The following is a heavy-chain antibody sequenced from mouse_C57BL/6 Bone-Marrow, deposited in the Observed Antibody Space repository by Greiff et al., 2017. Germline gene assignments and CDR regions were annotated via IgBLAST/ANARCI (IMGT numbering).Heavy chain of an antibody. CDR1: GYSFTSYY. CDR3: ARDYGSSYGFAY. J-gene: IGHJ3*01. V-gene: IGHV1-66*01. D-gene: IGHD1-1*01. Sequence: VQLVESGPELVKPGASVKISCKASGYSFTSYYIHWVKQRPGQGLEWIGWIYPGSGNTKYNEKFKGKATLTADTSSNPAYMQLSSLTSEDSAVYYCARDYGSSYGFAYWGQGTLVTVSA. CDR2: IYPGSGNT.